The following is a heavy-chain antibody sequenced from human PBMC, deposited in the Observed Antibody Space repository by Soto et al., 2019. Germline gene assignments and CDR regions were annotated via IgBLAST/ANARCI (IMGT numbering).Heavy chain of an antibody. CDR1: GFTFSYAW. J-gene: IGHJ4*02. V-gene: IGHV3-15*07. Sequence: EVQLVESGGDLAKPGGSLRLCCAVSGFTFSYAWMNWVRQAPGKGLEWVGRIKSKTDGGTTDYAAPVKGRFTISRDDSRNMVFLQMNSLGTEDTAVYYCDTGWGDLLYWAQGTRVTVSS. D-gene: IGHD7-27*01. CDR3: DTGWGDLLY. CDR2: IKSKTDGGTT.